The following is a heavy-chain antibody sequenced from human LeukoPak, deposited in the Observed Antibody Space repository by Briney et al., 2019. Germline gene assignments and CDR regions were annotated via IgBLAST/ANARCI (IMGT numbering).Heavy chain of an antibody. D-gene: IGHD3-22*01. CDR2: IYSGGGT. J-gene: IGHJ4*02. V-gene: IGHV3-53*01. CDR1: EFTVSSNY. CDR3: ARDRDYYDSSGYHY. Sequence: HPGGSLRLSCAASEFTVSSNYMSWVRQAPGKGLEWVSTIYSGGGTYYADSVKGPFTISRDNSRNTLYLQMNSLRAEDTAVYYCARDRDYYDSSGYHYWGQGTLVTVSS.